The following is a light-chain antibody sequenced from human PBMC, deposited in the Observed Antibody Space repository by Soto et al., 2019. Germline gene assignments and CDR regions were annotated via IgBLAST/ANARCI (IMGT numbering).Light chain of an antibody. CDR2: KAS. CDR3: QQYDSYST. Sequence: DIQMTQFPSTLSASVGDRVTITCRASQSIRSWLAWYQQKPGKAPNLLIYKASSLPSGVPSRFSGSGYGTEFTLTISSLQPDDIATYYCQQYDSYSTFGAGTKVQIK. CDR1: QSIRSW. V-gene: IGKV1-5*03. J-gene: IGKJ4*01.